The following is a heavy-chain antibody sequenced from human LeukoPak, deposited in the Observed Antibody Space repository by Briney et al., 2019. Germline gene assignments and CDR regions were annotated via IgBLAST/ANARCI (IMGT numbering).Heavy chain of an antibody. V-gene: IGHV3-23*01. Sequence: PGGSLRLSCAAAGFTFSSYAMNWVRQAPGKGLEWVSGISGGGGSTYYADSVKGRFTVSRDNSKNTVDLQLGRLRTEDTAVYYCAKKGGFPYYFDQWGQGTLVTVSS. D-gene: IGHD1-26*01. CDR2: ISGGGGST. J-gene: IGHJ4*02. CDR3: AKKGGFPYYFDQ. CDR1: GFTFSSYA.